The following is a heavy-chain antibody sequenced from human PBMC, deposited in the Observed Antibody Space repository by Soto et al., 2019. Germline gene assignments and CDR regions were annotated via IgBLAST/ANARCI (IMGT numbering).Heavy chain of an antibody. CDR3: AIDKVVGSWGYNWFDP. Sequence: QVQLVQSGAEVKKPGASVKVSCKASGYTFTSYGISWVRQAPGQGLEWMGWISAYNGNTNYAQKLQGRVTMTTDTSTSTAYMELRSLRSDDTAVYYCAIDKVVGSWGYNWFDPWGQGTLVTVSS. CDR2: ISAYNGNT. D-gene: IGHD6-13*01. V-gene: IGHV1-18*01. J-gene: IGHJ5*02. CDR1: GYTFTSYG.